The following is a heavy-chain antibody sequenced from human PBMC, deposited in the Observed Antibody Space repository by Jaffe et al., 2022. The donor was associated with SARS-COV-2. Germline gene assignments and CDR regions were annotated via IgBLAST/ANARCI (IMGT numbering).Heavy chain of an antibody. V-gene: IGHV3-30-3*01. Sequence: QVQLVESGGNMVQPGTSLRLSCAASGFTFGSYVVHWVRQAPGKGLEWVSFISYDGSNKYYAESVKGRFTISRDNSKNMLYLQMNSLRAEDTAVYYCARSSHCSNGVCYTGANFYYGLDVWGQGTTVTVS. CDR1: GFTFGSYV. CDR3: ARSSHCSNGVCYTGANFYYGLDV. CDR2: ISYDGSNK. J-gene: IGHJ6*02. D-gene: IGHD2-8*01.